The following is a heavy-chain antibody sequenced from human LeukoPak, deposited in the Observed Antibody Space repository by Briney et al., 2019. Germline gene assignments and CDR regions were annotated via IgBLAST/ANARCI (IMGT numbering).Heavy chain of an antibody. D-gene: IGHD4-17*01. V-gene: IGHV4-38-2*02. CDR1: GYSISGGYY. CDR3: ASTITVTTDY. Sequence: SVTLSLTCTVSGYSISGGYYWGWIRQPPGKGLEWIGSIYHSGSVYFNPSLKSRVTISVDTSNNQFSLKLSSVTAADTAVYYCASTITVTTDYWGQGTLVTVSS. J-gene: IGHJ4*02. CDR2: IYHSGSV.